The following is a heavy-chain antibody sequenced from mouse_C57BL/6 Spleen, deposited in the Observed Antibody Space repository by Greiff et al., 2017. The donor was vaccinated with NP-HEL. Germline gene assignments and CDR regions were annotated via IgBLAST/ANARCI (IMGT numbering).Heavy chain of an antibody. CDR3: ARSEYYGSSGAY. J-gene: IGHJ3*01. CDR1: GYTFTSYW. CDR2: IDPSDSET. Sequence: QVQLQQPGAELVRPGSSVKLSCKASGYTFTSYWMHWVKQRPIQGLEWIGNIDPSDSETHYNQKFKDKATLTVDKSSSTAYMQLSSLTSEDSAVYYCARSEYYGSSGAYWGQGTLVTVSA. V-gene: IGHV1-52*01. D-gene: IGHD1-1*01.